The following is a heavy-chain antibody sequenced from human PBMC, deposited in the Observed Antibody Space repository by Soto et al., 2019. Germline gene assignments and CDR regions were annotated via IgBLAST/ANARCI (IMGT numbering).Heavy chain of an antibody. J-gene: IGHJ5*02. CDR3: ARHMAFGTVATSLGLFDP. CDR2: VSYTRSS. V-gene: IGHV4-39*01. CDR1: GGSVNSSGYH. D-gene: IGHD5-12*01. Sequence: SETLYISCSVSGGSVNSSGYHWAWIRQTPGKGLEWIRTVSYTRSSYYRPSFQSRATVSLYASKNQFSLKLSSVTAADTGVYYFARHMAFGTVATSLGLFDPCGQGTQVTVSS.